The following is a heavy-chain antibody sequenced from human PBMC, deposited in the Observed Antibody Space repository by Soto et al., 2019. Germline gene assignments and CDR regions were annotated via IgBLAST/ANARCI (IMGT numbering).Heavy chain of an antibody. CDR2: ISYDGSNK. CDR3: AKSTYIGYPFDY. V-gene: IGHV3-30*18. CDR1: GFTFSSYG. J-gene: IGHJ4*02. D-gene: IGHD3-16*01. Sequence: QVQLVESGGGVVQPGRSLRLSCAASGFTFSSYGMHWVRQAPGKGLEWVAVISYDGSNKYYADSVKGRFTISRDNSKNTLYLQMNSLRAEDTAMYYCAKSTYIGYPFDYWAQGTLVSVSS.